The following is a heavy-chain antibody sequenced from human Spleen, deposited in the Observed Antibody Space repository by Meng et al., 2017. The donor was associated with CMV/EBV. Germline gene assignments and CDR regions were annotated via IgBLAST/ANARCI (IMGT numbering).Heavy chain of an antibody. V-gene: IGHV1-3*01. CDR3: ARDHDYIDYFDY. CDR2: INAGNGHT. J-gene: IGHJ4*02. D-gene: IGHD4-11*01. CDR1: GYTFPNFA. Sequence: QVQLVQSGAEVKKSGASVKVSCKASGYTFPNFAIHWVRQAPGQRLEWVGWINAGNGHTKYSQKFQGRVTITRDTSASTAYMDLGSLRFEDTAVYYCARDHDYIDYFDYWGQGALVTVSS.